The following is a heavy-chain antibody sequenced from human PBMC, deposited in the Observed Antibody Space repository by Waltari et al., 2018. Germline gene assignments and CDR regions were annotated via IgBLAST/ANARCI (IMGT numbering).Heavy chain of an antibody. J-gene: IGHJ6*02. CDR1: GGTFSSYA. Sequence: QVQLVQSGAEVKKPGSSVKVSCKASGGTFSSYAISWVRQAPGQGLEWMGRIIPILGIANDAQKFQGRVTITADKSTSTAYMELSSLRSEDTAVYYCARAVDTAMTSYGMDVWGQGTTVTVSS. D-gene: IGHD5-18*01. CDR3: ARAVDTAMTSYGMDV. CDR2: IIPILGIA. V-gene: IGHV1-69*09.